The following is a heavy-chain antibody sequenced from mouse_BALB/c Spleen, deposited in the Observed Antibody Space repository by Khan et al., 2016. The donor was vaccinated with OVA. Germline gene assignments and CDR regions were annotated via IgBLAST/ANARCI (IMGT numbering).Heavy chain of an antibody. CDR2: IDPPNDDS. CDR1: GFNIKDTY. Sequence: VQLKQSGAELVKPGASVKLSCSASGFNIKDTYIHWMKQRPAQGLEWIGRIDPPNDDSKYGPKFQAKATLTADTSSNTAYLQLSSLTSEDTAIYYCATLYCNPFAFWGQGTLVSVSA. V-gene: IGHV14-3*02. CDR3: ATLYCNPFAF. J-gene: IGHJ3*01. D-gene: IGHD2-1*01.